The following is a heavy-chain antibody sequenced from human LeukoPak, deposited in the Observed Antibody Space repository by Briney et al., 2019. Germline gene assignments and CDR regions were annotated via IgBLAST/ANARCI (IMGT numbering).Heavy chain of an antibody. Sequence: GASVKVSCKASGGTFSSYAISWVRQAPGQGLEWMGRIIPILGIANYAQKFQGRVTITADKSTSTAYMELSSLRSEDTAVYYCARDPPNYYDSSGYTVDYWGQGTLVTVSS. CDR3: ARDPPNYYDSSGYTVDY. CDR2: IIPILGIA. CDR1: GGTFSSYA. D-gene: IGHD3-22*01. J-gene: IGHJ4*02. V-gene: IGHV1-69*04.